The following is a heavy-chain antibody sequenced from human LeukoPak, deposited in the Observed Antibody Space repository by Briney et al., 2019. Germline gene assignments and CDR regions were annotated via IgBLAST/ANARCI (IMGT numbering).Heavy chain of an antibody. D-gene: IGHD3-22*01. CDR2: IKQDGNEK. Sequence: GWSLRLSCVACGCIFSRSWMSWVRQPPGREREWVGNIKQDGNEKYYVDSVKGRFTISRDNGKNSLYLQMNSLRVEDTAVYFCARHPDLDSSAYCWFPKWGQGTLVTVSS. CDR3: ARHPDLDSSAYCWFPK. J-gene: IGHJ4*02. V-gene: IGHV3-7*01. CDR1: GCIFSRSW.